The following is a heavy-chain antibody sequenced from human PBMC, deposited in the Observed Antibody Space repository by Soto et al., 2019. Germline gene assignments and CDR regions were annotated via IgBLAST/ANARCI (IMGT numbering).Heavy chain of an antibody. CDR2: ITGSSSYE. Sequence: EVQLVESGGGLVKPGGSLRLSCAASGFSFRSYTLHWFRQAPGGGLEWVSSITGSSSYEFYADSVKGCFTISRDNDDNLLSLQTTHLRAEHTALYLCAREKGPQVECSVDRARDRFDYWGRGALGSAS. J-gene: IGHJ4*02. CDR3: AREKGPQVECSVDRARDRFDY. CDR1: GFSFRSYT. D-gene: IGHD3-10*02. V-gene: IGHV3-21*06.